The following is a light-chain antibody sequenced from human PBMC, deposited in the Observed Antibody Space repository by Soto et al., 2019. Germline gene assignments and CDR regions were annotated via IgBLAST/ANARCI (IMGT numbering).Light chain of an antibody. V-gene: IGLV2-14*03. CDR1: SSDVGGYKY. J-gene: IGLJ2*01. Sequence: QSVLTQPASVSGSPGQSITISCTGTSSDVGGYKYVSWYQQHPGKAPRLMIYDVNNRPSGVSNRFSGSKSGNTASLTISGLQAEDEAEYYCSSYTSSSTLVFGGGTKLTVL. CDR2: DVN. CDR3: SSYTSSSTLV.